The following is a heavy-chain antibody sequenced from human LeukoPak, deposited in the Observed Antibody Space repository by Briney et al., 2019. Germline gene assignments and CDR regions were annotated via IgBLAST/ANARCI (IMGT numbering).Heavy chain of an antibody. CDR2: IYSGGGT. V-gene: IGHV3-53*01. Sequence: GGSLRLSCAASGFTVRSNYMSWVRQSPGKGLEWVSVIYSGGGTYYPDSVRGRFTISRDNSKNTLYLQMNSLRAKDTAVYYCASNGYPSGWFDPWGQGTLVTVSS. CDR1: GFTVRSNY. D-gene: IGHD2-8*01. CDR3: ASNGYPSGWFDP. J-gene: IGHJ5*02.